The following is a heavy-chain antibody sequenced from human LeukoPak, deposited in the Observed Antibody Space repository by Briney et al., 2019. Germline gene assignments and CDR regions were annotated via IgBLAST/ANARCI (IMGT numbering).Heavy chain of an antibody. CDR3: ARGHSGIYIYYYYYYMDV. CDR1: GYTFTSYD. Sequence: GASVKVSCKASGYTFTSYDINWVRQATGQGLEWMGWMNPNSGNTGYAQKFQGRVTITRNTSISTAYMELSSLRSEDTAVYYCARGHSGIYIYYYYYYMDVWGKGTTVTVSS. D-gene: IGHD3-10*01. J-gene: IGHJ6*03. V-gene: IGHV1-8*03. CDR2: MNPNSGNT.